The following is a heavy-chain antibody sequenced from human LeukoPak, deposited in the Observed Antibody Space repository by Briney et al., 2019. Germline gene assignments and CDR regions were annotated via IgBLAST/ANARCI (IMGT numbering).Heavy chain of an antibody. CDR3: ARGAPYLYQLLRGDRWYYFDY. D-gene: IGHD2-2*01. CDR1: GGSFSGYY. J-gene: IGHJ4*02. Sequence: PSETLSPTCAVYGGSFSGYYWSWIRQPPGKGLEWIGEINHSGSTNYNPSLKSRVTISVDTSKNQFSLKLSSVTAADTAVYYCARGAPYLYQLLRGDRWYYFDYWGQGTLVTVSS. CDR2: INHSGST. V-gene: IGHV4-34*01.